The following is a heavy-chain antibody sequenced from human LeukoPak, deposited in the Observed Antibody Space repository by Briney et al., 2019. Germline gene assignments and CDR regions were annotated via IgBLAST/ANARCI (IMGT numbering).Heavy chain of an antibody. V-gene: IGHV4-59*01. Sequence: SETLSLTCTVSGGALSSYYTSWIRPPPGKGLEWIGYIYYSGSTNYNPSLKSRVSISVDTSKNQFSLKLSSVTAADTAVYYCAREGGNGYFDYWGQGTLVTVSS. J-gene: IGHJ4*02. CDR3: AREGGNGYFDY. D-gene: IGHD4-23*01. CDR1: GGALSSYY. CDR2: IYYSGST.